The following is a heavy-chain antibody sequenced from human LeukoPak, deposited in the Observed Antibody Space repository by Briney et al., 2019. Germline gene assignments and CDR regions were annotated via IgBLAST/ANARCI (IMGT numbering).Heavy chain of an antibody. Sequence: SETLSLTCAVYGASYNAYYWSWIRQPPGKGLERIGDIDHRGTATYNPSLKSRLTISADASKNQFSLKLNSVTDADTAVYYCAVGITILGVAASFDSRGQGNLVIVSS. D-gene: IGHD3-3*01. J-gene: IGHJ4*02. CDR2: IDHRGTA. CDR1: GASYNAYY. CDR3: AVGITILGVAASFDS. V-gene: IGHV4-34*01.